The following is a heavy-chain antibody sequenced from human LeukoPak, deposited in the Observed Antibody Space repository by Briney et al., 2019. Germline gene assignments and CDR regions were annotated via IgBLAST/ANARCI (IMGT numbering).Heavy chain of an antibody. D-gene: IGHD5-12*01. V-gene: IGHV3-73*01. CDR2: IKSKPNNYAT. J-gene: IGHJ4*02. CDR3: TRPTQGGGYDG. CDR1: GVTFSGSA. Sequence: GGSLRLSCAAPGVTFSGSAMHWVREASGKGLEWVCRIKSKPNNYATAYAASVTGRFTIPRDDSKNTAYLQMNSPKTEDTAVYYSTRPTQGGGYDGWGQGTLVTVSS.